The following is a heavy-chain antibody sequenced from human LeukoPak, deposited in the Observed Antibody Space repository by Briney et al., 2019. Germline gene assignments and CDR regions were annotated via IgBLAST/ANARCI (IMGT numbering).Heavy chain of an antibody. CDR2: INSDGSST. CDR1: GFTFSSYW. Sequence: GGSLRLSCAASGFTFSSYWMHWVSRAPGKGVGWVSRINSDGSSTSYADSVKGRFTISRDNAKNTLYLQMNSLRAEDTAVYYCHRDYYGSGSDRDYWDQGTLVTVSS. CDR3: HRDYYGSGSDRDY. D-gene: IGHD3-10*01. V-gene: IGHV3-74*01. J-gene: IGHJ4*02.